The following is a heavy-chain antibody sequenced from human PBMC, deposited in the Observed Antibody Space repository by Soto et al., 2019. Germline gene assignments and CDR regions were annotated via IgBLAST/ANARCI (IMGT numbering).Heavy chain of an antibody. CDR3: ARTGGSYSDY. CDR1: GGSINNYY. V-gene: IGHV4-59*01. CDR2: IFYSGNT. Sequence: RSLTCTVSGGSINNYYWTWIRQPPGKGLEWIGYIFYSGNTNYNPSLKSRVTISVDTSKNQFSLNLSSVTAADTAVYYCARTGGSYSDYWGQGTLVTVSS. J-gene: IGHJ4*02. D-gene: IGHD1-1*01.